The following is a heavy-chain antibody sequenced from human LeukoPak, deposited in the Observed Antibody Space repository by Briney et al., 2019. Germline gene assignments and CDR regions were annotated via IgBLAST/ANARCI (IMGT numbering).Heavy chain of an antibody. D-gene: IGHD1-26*01. CDR1: VYTFTNYD. CDR2: MNANSGNT. V-gene: IGHV1-8*01. Sequence: GASVKVSCKASVYTFTNYDINWVRQATGQGREWMGWMNANSGNTGYAQKFQGRVTMTRNTSINTAYMELSSLRSEDTAVYYCASGPAWEGHHYYSDYWGQGTLVTVSS. CDR3: ASGPAWEGHHYYSDY. J-gene: IGHJ4*02.